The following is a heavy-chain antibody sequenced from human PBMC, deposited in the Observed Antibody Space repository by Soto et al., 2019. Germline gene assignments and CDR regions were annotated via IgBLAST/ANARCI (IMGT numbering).Heavy chain of an antibody. Sequence: QLQLQESGPGLVKPSETLSLTCTVSGGSISSSSYYWGWIRQPPGKGLEWIGSIYYSGSTYYNPSPKRRVPISVDTSKNQFSLKLSSVTAADTAVYYCARRGPHYTGNWFDPWGQGTLVTVSS. CDR3: ARRGPHYTGNWFDP. CDR1: GGSISSSSYY. CDR2: IYYSGST. D-gene: IGHD4-4*01. V-gene: IGHV4-39*01. J-gene: IGHJ5*02.